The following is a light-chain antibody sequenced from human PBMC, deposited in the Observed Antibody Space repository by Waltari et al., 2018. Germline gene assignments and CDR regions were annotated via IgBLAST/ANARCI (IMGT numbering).Light chain of an antibody. J-gene: IGLJ2*01. V-gene: IGLV1-44*01. CDR1: SSNIGSTP. Sequence: QSVLTQPPSASGTPGQRVTISCSGSSSNIGSTPVTWYQQLPGAAPNLLVYSNNQRPSGGPDRFSGSQSGTSASLAISGLQSEDEADYYCAAWDDSLNGVVFGGGTKLTVL. CDR3: AAWDDSLNGVV. CDR2: SNN.